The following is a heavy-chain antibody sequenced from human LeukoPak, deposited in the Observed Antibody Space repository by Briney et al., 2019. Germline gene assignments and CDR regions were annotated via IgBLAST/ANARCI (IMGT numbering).Heavy chain of an antibody. CDR1: GGSISSSSYY. CDR2: ISTRGST. Sequence: SETLSPTCTVSGGSISSSSYYWGWIRQPPGKGLEWIGRISTRGSTTYNPSLKSRLTLSVDTSNNQFSLSLNSVTAADTAIYYCARDLLRGESGSWFEAFDIWGQGTMVTVSS. D-gene: IGHD6-13*01. J-gene: IGHJ3*02. V-gene: IGHV4-61*02. CDR3: ARDLLRGESGSWFEAFDI.